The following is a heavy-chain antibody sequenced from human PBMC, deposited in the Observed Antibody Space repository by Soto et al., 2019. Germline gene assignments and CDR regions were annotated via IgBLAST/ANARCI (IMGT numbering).Heavy chain of an antibody. V-gene: IGHV4-38-2*01. CDR1: GFFISSGNY. D-gene: IGHD2-15*01. CDR2: IFHGGNT. CDR3: ARARWYDAFDV. J-gene: IGHJ3*01. Sequence: TSETLFLTCAVSGFFISSGNYWGWIRKPLGKGLEWIGSIFHGGNTYYNPSLKSRVTISVDMSKNQFSLKLNSVTAADTAVYYCARARWYDAFDVWGQGTVVTVSS.